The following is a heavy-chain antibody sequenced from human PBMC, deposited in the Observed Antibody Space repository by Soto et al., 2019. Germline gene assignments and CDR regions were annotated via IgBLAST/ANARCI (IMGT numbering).Heavy chain of an antibody. J-gene: IGHJ6*03. Sequence: GGSLRLSCAASGFTFSSYSMNWVRQAPGKGLEWVSSISSSSSYIYYADSVKGRFTISRDNAKNSLYLQMNSLRAEDTAVYYCARDLSYGDYGYYYYYMDVWGKGTTVTVSS. CDR3: ARDLSYGDYGYYYYYMDV. D-gene: IGHD4-17*01. CDR2: ISSSSSYI. CDR1: GFTFSSYS. V-gene: IGHV3-21*01.